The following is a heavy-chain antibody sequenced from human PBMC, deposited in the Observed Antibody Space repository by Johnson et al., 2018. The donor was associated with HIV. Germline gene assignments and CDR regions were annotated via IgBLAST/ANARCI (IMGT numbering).Heavy chain of an antibody. CDR3: ARGYCTYGVCYTKVYGFDI. CDR2: ISSSGSTI. D-gene: IGHD2-8*01. Sequence: QVQLVESGGGLVKPGGSLRLSCAASGFTFSDYYMSWIRQAPGKGLEWVSYISSSGSTIYYADSVKGRFTISRDNAKNTLFLQMNSLRPEDTAVYYCARGYCTYGVCYTKVYGFDIWGQGTMVTVSS. CDR1: GFTFSDYY. J-gene: IGHJ3*02. V-gene: IGHV3-11*04.